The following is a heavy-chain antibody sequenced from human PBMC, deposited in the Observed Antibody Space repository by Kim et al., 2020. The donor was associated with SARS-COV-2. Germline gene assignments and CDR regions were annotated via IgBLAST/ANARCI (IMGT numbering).Heavy chain of an antibody. Sequence: GGSLRLSCAATGFTFRKYGFHWVRQAPGKGLEWVATIRHDGNYVWYADSVKGRFIISKDDSKNTVYAQMNSLRAGDTAMYYCARDGYDSSAYYFASDPWG. J-gene: IGHJ5*02. V-gene: IGHV3-33*01. D-gene: IGHD3-22*01. CDR2: IRHDGNYV. CDR3: ARDGYDSSAYYFASDP. CDR1: GFTFRKYG.